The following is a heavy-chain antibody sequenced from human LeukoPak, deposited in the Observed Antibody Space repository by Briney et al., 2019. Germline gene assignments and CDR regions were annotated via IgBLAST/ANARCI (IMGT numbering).Heavy chain of an antibody. V-gene: IGHV4-30-4*08. Sequence: SQSLSLTCTVSGGSLSRGDYYWSWIRQPPARGLEWVGYIYYSGSTYYKPSLKSRVNISVDTSNNQFSLKLSSVTAADTAVYYCARANFTYYDFWSGYSDGFHRWGKATLVTVS. CDR2: IYYSGST. J-gene: IGHJ5*02. D-gene: IGHD3-3*01. CDR1: GGSLSRGDYY. CDR3: ARANFTYYDFWSGYSDGFHR.